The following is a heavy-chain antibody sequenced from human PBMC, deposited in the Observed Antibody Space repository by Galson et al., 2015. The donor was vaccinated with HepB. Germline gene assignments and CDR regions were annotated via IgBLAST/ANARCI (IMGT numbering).Heavy chain of an antibody. J-gene: IGHJ3*01. CDR3: VRLFGRGWRKPDAFDL. CDR2: ISKSGDTT. V-gene: IGHV3-23*01. CDR1: GFTLSYYA. Sequence: SLRLSCAASGFTLSYYAMSWVRQAPGKGLEWVSAISKSGDTTYYANSVKGRFTISRDNSRYTLNLQMNSLGVEDTAVYYCVRLFGRGWRKPDAFDLWGQGTMVTVSS. D-gene: IGHD6-19*01.